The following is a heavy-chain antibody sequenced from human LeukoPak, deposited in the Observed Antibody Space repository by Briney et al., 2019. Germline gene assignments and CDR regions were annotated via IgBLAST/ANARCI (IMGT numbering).Heavy chain of an antibody. CDR3: ARGGSSGWYPDSYVDY. CDR2: INPSVGSA. V-gene: IGHV1-46*01. D-gene: IGHD6-19*01. CDR1: GYTFTRYY. J-gene: IGHJ4*02. Sequence: ASVKVSCKASGYTFTRYYMHWVRQAPGQGLEWMGIINPSVGSASYSQKFQGRVTMTRDTSTSAVYMELSSLRSEDTAVYYCARGGSSGWYPDSYVDYWGQGTLVTVSS.